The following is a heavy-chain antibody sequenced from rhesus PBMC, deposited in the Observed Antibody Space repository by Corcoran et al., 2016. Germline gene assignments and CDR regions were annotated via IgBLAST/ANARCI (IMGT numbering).Heavy chain of an antibody. D-gene: IGHD4-23*01. J-gene: IGHJ4*01. CDR1: GFTFGSYA. V-gene: IGHV1-198*02. CDR2: IIPLFGIT. CDR3: ARGRNTVTTSTFDY. Sequence: QVQLVQSGAEVKKPGASVKVSCKASGFTFGSYAISWVRQAPGQGLEWMGVIIPLFGITNYAEKVQGRVTITAGTSTSTAYMELSSLRSEDTAVYYCARGRNTVTTSTFDYWGQGVLVTVSS.